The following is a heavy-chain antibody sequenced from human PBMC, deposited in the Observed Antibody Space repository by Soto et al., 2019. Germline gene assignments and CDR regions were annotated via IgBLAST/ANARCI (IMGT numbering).Heavy chain of an antibody. CDR2: IYYSGST. D-gene: IGHD3-10*01. CDR3: AREGYYGSGSLGY. V-gene: IGHV4-31*03. J-gene: IGHJ4*02. Sequence: PSETLSLTCTVSGGSISSGGYYWSWIRQHPGKGLEWIGYIYYSGSTYYNPSLKSRVTISVDTSKNQFSLKLSSVTAADTAVYYCAREGYYGSGSLGYWGQGTLVTVSS. CDR1: GGSISSGGYY.